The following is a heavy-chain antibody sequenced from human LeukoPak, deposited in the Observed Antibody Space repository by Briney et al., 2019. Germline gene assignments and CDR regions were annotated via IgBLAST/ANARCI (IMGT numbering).Heavy chain of an antibody. CDR3: ARSSRSGTTSGTYGYFDL. J-gene: IGHJ2*01. D-gene: IGHD2/OR15-2a*01. Sequence: GGSLRLSCADSGFTFSSYSMNWVRQAPGKGLEWVSSISSSSSYIYYADSVKGRFTISRDNAKNSLYLQMNSLRAEDTDTAVYYCARSSRSGTTSGTYGYFDLWGRGTLVTVSS. CDR2: ISSSSSYI. CDR1: GFTFSSYS. V-gene: IGHV3-21*01.